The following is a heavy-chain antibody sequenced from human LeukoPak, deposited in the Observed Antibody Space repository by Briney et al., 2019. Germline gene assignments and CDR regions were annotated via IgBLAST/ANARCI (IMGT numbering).Heavy chain of an antibody. J-gene: IGHJ4*02. CDR2: IYYSGST. Sequence: SETLSLTCTVSGGSISSYYWSWIRQPAGKGLEWIGSIYYSGSTYYKPSLKSRVTISVGTSKNLFSLKLSSVTAADTAVYYCASHYYGSGTSGYWGQGTLVTVSS. CDR1: GGSISSYY. V-gene: IGHV4-59*04. D-gene: IGHD3-10*01. CDR3: ASHYYGSGTSGY.